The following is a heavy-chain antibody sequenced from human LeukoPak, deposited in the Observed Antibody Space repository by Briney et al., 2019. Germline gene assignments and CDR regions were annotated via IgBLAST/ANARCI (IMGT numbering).Heavy chain of an antibody. Sequence: PGRSLRLFCAASGFTFSSYAMHWVRQAPGKGLEGVAVISYDGSNKYYADSVKGRFTISRDNSKNTLYLQMNSLRAEDTAVYYCARNRDSGLYSFDYWGQGTLGTVSS. CDR3: ARNRDSGLYSFDY. CDR1: GFTFSSYA. D-gene: IGHD6-19*01. J-gene: IGHJ4*02. CDR2: ISYDGSNK. V-gene: IGHV3-30-3*01.